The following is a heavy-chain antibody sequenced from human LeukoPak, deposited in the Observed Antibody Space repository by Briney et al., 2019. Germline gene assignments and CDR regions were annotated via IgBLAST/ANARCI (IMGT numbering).Heavy chain of an antibody. J-gene: IGHJ4*02. CDR1: GFTFSSYE. D-gene: IGHD3-16*02. Sequence: GGSLRLSCAASGFTFSSYEMNWVRQAPGKGLEWVSYISSSGSTIYYADSVKGRFTISRDNAKNSLYLQMNSLRAEDTAVYYCVRLHLSYDYVWGSYRYDYYFDYWGQGTLVTVSS. CDR3: VRLHLSYDYVWGSYRYDYYFDY. CDR2: ISSSGSTI. V-gene: IGHV3-48*03.